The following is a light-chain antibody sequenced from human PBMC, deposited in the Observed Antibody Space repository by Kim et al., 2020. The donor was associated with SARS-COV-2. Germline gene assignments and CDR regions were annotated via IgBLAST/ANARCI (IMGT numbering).Light chain of an antibody. CDR3: QQYNSDPYT. CDR2: KAP. V-gene: IGKV1-5*03. CDR1: QSISSW. J-gene: IGKJ2*01. Sequence: DIQMTQSPSTLSASVGDRVTITCRASQSISSWLAWYQQKPGKAPKLLIYKAPSLESGVPSRFSGSGSGTEFTLTISSLQPDDFATYYCQQYNSDPYTFGQGTKLEI.